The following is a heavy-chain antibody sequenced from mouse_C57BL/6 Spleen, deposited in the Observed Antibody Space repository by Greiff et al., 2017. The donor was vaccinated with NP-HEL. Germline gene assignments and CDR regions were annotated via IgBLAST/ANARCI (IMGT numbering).Heavy chain of an antibody. V-gene: IGHV1-15*01. CDR3: TRSLDRGSYYYAMDY. Sequence: QVQLQQSGAELVRPGASVTLSCKASGYTFTDYEMHWVKQTPVHGLEWIGAIDPETGGTAYNQKFKGKAILTADKSSSTAYMELRSLTSEDSAVYYCTRSLDRGSYYYAMDYGGQGTSVTVSS. CDR2: IDPETGGT. D-gene: IGHD1-3*01. J-gene: IGHJ4*01. CDR1: GYTFTDYE.